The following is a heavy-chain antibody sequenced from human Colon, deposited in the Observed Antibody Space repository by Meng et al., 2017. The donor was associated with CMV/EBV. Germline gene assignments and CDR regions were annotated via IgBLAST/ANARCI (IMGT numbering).Heavy chain of an antibody. D-gene: IGHD3-3*01. CDR2: IIGSGFYT. Sequence: GGSLRLSCAASGFIFGDYAMTWVRQAPGKGLEWVASIIGSGFYTYYADSVKGRFTISRDNSRNMIDLQMNNLTAEDTALYYCARGTQYSDFWSGFPFWGYGTLVTVSS. V-gene: IGHV3-23*01. CDR1: GFIFGDYA. J-gene: IGHJ4*01. CDR3: ARGTQYSDFWSGFPF.